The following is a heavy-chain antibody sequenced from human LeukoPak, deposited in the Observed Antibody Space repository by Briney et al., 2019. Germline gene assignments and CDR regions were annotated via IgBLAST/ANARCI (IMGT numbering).Heavy chain of an antibody. J-gene: IGHJ4*02. CDR2: ISSSSSYI. CDR1: GFTFSSYS. CDR3: ARARYPGIAVAGTQDY. D-gene: IGHD6-19*01. Sequence: GGSLRLSCAASGFTFSSYSMNWVRQAPGKGLEWVSSISSSSSYIYYADSVKGRFTISRDNAKNSLYLQMNSLRAEDTAVYYCARARYPGIAVAGTQDYWGQGTLVTVSS. V-gene: IGHV3-21*01.